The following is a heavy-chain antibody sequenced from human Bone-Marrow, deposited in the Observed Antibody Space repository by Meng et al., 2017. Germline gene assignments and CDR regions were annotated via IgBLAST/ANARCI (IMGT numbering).Heavy chain of an antibody. CDR2: IYSGGST. D-gene: IGHD4-17*01. CDR3: ARMMTTVTTYGEYYYYGMDV. V-gene: IGHV3-53*01. CDR1: GFTVSSNY. Sequence: LSLTCAASGFTVSSNYMSWVRQAPGKGLEWVSVIYSGGSTYYADSVKGRFTISRDNSKNTLYLQMNSLRAEDTAVYYCARMMTTVTTYGEYYYYGMDVWGQGTTVTVSS. J-gene: IGHJ6*02.